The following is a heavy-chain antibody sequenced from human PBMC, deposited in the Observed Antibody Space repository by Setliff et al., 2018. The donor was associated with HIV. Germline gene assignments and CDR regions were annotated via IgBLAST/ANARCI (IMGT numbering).Heavy chain of an antibody. D-gene: IGHD3-22*01. CDR2: ISSTGITT. V-gene: IGHV3-48*04. J-gene: IGHJ4*02. CDR3: ARASYYYDSSGWVDY. Sequence: GGSLRLSCAASEFTFSSYAMHWVRQAPGKGLEWIAYISSTGITTYYADSVKGRFTISRDNAKNSLYLQMNSLRAEDTAVYYCARASYYYDSSGWVDYWGQGTLVTVSS. CDR1: EFTFSSYA.